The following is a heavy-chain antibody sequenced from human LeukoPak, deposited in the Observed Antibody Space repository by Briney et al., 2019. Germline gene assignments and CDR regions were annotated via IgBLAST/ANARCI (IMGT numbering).Heavy chain of an antibody. V-gene: IGHV1-69*13. CDR1: GGTFSSYA. CDR2: IIPIFGTA. D-gene: IGHD6-13*01. CDR3: ARVESSSWQKTHWYFDL. Sequence: ASVKVSCKASGGTFSSYAISWVRQAPGQGLEWMGGIIPIFGTANYAQKFQGRVTITADESTSTAYMELSSLRSEDTAVHYCARVESSSWQKTHWYFDLWGRGTLVTVSS. J-gene: IGHJ2*01.